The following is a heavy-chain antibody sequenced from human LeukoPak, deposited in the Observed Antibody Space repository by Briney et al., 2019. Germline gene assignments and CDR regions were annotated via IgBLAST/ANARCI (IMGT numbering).Heavy chain of an antibody. D-gene: IGHD3-16*01. Sequence: GGSLRLSCAASGFTFSSYWMSWVRQAPGKGLEWVANIKQDGSAKYYGDSVEGRFTISRDNAKNSLYLQMNSLRAGDTAVYYCARWGGGFDYWGQGTLVTVSS. CDR3: ARWGGGFDY. J-gene: IGHJ4*02. CDR1: GFTFSSYW. V-gene: IGHV3-7*04. CDR2: IKQDGSAK.